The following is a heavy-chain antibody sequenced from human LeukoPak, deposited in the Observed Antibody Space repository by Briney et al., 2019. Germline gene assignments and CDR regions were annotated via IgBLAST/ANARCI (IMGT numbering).Heavy chain of an antibody. V-gene: IGHV3-48*03. J-gene: IGHJ5*02. CDR1: GFTFSSYE. CDR2: ISSSGSTI. D-gene: IGHD6-13*01. CDR3: ARASCSSSWIFDP. Sequence: GGSLRLSCAASGFTFSSYEMNWVRQAPGKGLGWVSYISSSGSTIYYADSVKGRFTISRDNAKNSLYLQMNSLRVEDTAVYYCARASCSSSWIFDPWGQGTLVTVSS.